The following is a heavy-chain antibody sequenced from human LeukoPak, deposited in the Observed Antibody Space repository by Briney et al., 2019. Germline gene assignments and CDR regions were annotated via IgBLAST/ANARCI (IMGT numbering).Heavy chain of an antibody. CDR1: GFTFSSYS. CDR3: ATERFHPTQYCSGGSCYLYYYGMDV. D-gene: IGHD2-15*01. V-gene: IGHV3-21*01. J-gene: IGHJ6*02. CDR2: ISSSSSYI. Sequence: PGGSLRLSCAASGFTFSSYSMNWVRQAPGKGLEWVSSISSSSSYIYYADSVKGRFTISRDNAKNSLYLQMNSLRAEDAAVYYCATERFHPTQYCSGGSCYLYYYGMDVWGQGTTVTVSS.